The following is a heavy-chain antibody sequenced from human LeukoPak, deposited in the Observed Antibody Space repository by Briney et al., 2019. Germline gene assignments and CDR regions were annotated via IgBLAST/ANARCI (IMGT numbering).Heavy chain of an antibody. Sequence: SETLSLTCTVSGGSISSYYWSWIRQPPGKGLEWIGYIYYSGSTNYNPFLKSRVTISVDTSKNQFSLKLSSVTAADTAVYYCARVYDAFDIWGQGTMVTVSS. CDR3: ARVYDAFDI. V-gene: IGHV4-59*01. CDR2: IYYSGST. J-gene: IGHJ3*02. CDR1: GGSISSYY.